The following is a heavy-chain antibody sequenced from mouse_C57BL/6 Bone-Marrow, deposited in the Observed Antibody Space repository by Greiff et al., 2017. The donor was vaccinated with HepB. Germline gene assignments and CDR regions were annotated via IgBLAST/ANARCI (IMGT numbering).Heavy chain of an antibody. J-gene: IGHJ2*01. V-gene: IGHV14-2*01. D-gene: IGHD2-3*01. CDR2: IDPEDGET. CDR3: ALYDGYTLGFDY. CDR1: GFNIKDYY. Sequence: VQLQQSGAELVKPGASVKLSCTASGFNIKDYYMHWVKQRTEQGLEWIGRIDPEDGETKYAPKFPGKATITADTSSNTAYLQLSSLTSEDTAVYYCALYDGYTLGFDYWGQGTTLTVSS.